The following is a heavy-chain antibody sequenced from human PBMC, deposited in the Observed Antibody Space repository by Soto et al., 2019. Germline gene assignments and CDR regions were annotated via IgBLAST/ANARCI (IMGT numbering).Heavy chain of an antibody. CDR2: ISAYNGNA. V-gene: IGHV1-18*04. J-gene: IGHJ6*02. Sequence: QVQLVQSGAEVKKPGASVKVSCKASGYTFTSYGISWVRQAPGQGLEWMGWISAYNGNANYAQNLQGRVTMTTDTDTSTAYMELRSLRSDDTAVYYCARNVCPRSGGSCHYYYYFGMNVWGQGTTVTVSS. D-gene: IGHD2-15*01. CDR1: GYTFTSYG. CDR3: ARNVCPRSGGSCHYYYYFGMNV.